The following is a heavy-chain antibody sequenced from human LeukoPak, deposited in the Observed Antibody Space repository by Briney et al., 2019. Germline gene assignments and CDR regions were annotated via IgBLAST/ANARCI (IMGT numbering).Heavy chain of an antibody. CDR1: GFTFSSNP. V-gene: IGHV3-30*04. CDR3: AKDVFGGIDY. J-gene: IGHJ4*02. D-gene: IGHD3-10*01. CDR2: TSHDENNK. Sequence: PGRSLRLSCAASGFTFSSNPMHWVRQAPGKGLEWVAVTSHDENNKYYADSVKGRFTISRDNSKNTLYLQMSSLRIEDTALYYCAKDVFGGIDYWGEGTLVTVSS.